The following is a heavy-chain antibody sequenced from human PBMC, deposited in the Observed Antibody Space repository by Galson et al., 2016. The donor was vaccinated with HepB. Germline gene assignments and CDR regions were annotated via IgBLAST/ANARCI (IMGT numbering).Heavy chain of an antibody. CDR2: ISSSSSEI. D-gene: IGHD4/OR15-4a*01. CDR1: GFTFSSYG. J-gene: IGHJ5*02. Sequence: SLRLSCAASGFTFSSYGMNWVRQAPGKGPEWISYISSSSSEIYYAGSVKGRFTISRDNAKNSLYLQMNSLRAEDTAVYYGFGAQSSPWGQGTLVTVSS. CDR3: FGAQSSP. V-gene: IGHV3-48*01.